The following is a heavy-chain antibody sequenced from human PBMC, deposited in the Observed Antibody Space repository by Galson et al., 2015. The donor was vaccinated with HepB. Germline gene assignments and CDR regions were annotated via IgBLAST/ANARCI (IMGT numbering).Heavy chain of an antibody. CDR2: ISYDGSNK. Sequence: SLRLSCAASGFTFSSYGMHWVRQAPGKGLEWVAVISYDGSNKYYADSVKGRFTISRDNSKNTLYLQMNSLRAEDTAVYYCAKDLGITGTSQIIPPRYYYYYGMDVWGQGTTVTVSS. D-gene: IGHD1-20*01. V-gene: IGHV3-30*18. CDR3: AKDLGITGTSQIIPPRYYYYYGMDV. CDR1: GFTFSSYG. J-gene: IGHJ6*02.